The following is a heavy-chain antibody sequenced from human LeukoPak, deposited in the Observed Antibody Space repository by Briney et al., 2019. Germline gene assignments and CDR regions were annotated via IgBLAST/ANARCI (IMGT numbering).Heavy chain of an antibody. CDR3: ARGRYSSTSCFFDY. CDR2: IKQDGSEK. Sequence: GGSLRLSCAASGFTFSNYWMSWVRQAPGKGLEWVANIKQDGSEKYYVDSVKGRFTISRDNAKNSLSLQMNSLRAEDTAVYYCARGRYSSTSCFFDYWGQGTLVTVSS. V-gene: IGHV3-7*01. J-gene: IGHJ4*02. CDR1: GFTFSNYW. D-gene: IGHD2-2*01.